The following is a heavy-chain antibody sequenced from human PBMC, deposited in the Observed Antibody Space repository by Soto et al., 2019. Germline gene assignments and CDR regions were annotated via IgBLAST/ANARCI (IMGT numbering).Heavy chain of an antibody. CDR2: SSSSGST. CDR1: GGCISSGGHY. D-gene: IGHD4-4*01. V-gene: IGHV4-31*11. J-gene: IGHJ2*01. CDR3: ARSSQSWFFDL. Sequence: QVQLQESGPGLLKPSQTLSLACAVPGGCISSGGHYWSWIRQHSEKGLEWIGYSSSSGSTYYNASLKSRVTISVDPSKNQVSLTLNSVTAADTAVYYCARSSQSWFFDLWGRGTLVTVSS.